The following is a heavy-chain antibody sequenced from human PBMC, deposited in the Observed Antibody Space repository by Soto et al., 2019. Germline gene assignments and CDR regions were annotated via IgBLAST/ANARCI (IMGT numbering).Heavy chain of an antibody. CDR3: ARDGGGITMVRGVKSWFDP. J-gene: IGHJ5*02. CDR1: GYTFTGYY. CDR2: INPNSGGT. V-gene: IGHV1-2*04. Sequence: ASVKVSCKASGYTFTGYYMHWVRQAPGQGLEWMGWINPNSGGTNYAQKFQGWVTMTRDTSISTAYMELSRLRADDTAVYYCARDGGGITMVRGVKSWFDPWGQGTLVTVSS. D-gene: IGHD3-10*01.